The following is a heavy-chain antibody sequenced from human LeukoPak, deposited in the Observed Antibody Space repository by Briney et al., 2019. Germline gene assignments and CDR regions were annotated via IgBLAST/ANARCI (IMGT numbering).Heavy chain of an antibody. CDR1: GGTIYSYH. Sequence: PSETLSLTCTVSGGTIYSYHWSWIRQPPGRGLEGLGYIYNSGSTNYNPSLKSRVTISVDTSKNQFSLKLSSVTAADTAVYYCAREVAAAVFRLDPWGRGTLVTVSS. D-gene: IGHD6-13*01. CDR2: IYNSGST. J-gene: IGHJ5*02. CDR3: AREVAAAVFRLDP. V-gene: IGHV4-59*01.